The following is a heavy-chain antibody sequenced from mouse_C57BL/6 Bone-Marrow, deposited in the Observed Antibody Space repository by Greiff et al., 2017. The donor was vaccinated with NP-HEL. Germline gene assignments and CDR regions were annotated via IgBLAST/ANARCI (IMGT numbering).Heavy chain of an antibody. CDR3: ARWGVMYYFDY. CDR1: GYTFTSYW. Sequence: VKLQQPGAELVRPGSSVKLSCKASGYTFTSYWMHWVKQRPIQGLEWIGNIDPSDSETHYNQKFKDKATLTVDKSSSTAYMQLSSLTSEDSAVYYCARWGVMYYFDYWGQGTTLTVSS. D-gene: IGHD2-1*01. V-gene: IGHV1-52*01. J-gene: IGHJ2*01. CDR2: IDPSDSET.